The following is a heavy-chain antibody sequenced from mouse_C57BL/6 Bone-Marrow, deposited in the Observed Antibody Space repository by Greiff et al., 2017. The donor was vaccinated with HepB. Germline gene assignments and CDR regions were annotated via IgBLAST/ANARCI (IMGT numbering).Heavy chain of an antibody. V-gene: IGHV5-4*01. Sequence: EVQGVESGGDLVKPGGSLKLSCAASGFTFSSYAMSWVRQTPEKRLEWVATISDGGSYTYYPDNVKGRFTISRDNAKNNLYLQMSHLKSEDTAMYYCAREWLRYDYFDYWGQGTTLTVSS. CDR1: GFTFSSYA. D-gene: IGHD2-2*01. J-gene: IGHJ2*01. CDR2: ISDGGSYT. CDR3: AREWLRYDYFDY.